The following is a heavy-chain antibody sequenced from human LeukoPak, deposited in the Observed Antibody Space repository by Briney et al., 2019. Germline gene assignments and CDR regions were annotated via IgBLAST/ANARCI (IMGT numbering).Heavy chain of an antibody. J-gene: IGHJ4*02. D-gene: IGHD3-3*01. CDR3: ARIYYDFWSGYYGERFDY. CDR1: GFTVGTNY. Sequence: GGSLRLSCAASGFTVGTNYMNWVRQAPGKGLEWVSIIYSGGSTYYADSVKGRFTLSRDNSKNTLYLQMNSLRADDTAVYYCARIYYDFWSGYYGERFDYWGQGTLVTVSS. V-gene: IGHV3-53*01. CDR2: IYSGGST.